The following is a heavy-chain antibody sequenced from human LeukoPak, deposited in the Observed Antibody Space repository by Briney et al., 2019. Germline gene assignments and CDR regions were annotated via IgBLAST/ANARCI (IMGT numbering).Heavy chain of an antibody. J-gene: IGHJ4*02. CDR1: GGSISSNNYF. D-gene: IGHD3-3*01. CDR3: QSRFLEWLLDY. CDR2: IYYSGST. Sequence: SETLSLTCTVSGGSISSNNYFWGWLRQPPGKGLEWIGSIYYSGSTYYNPSLKSRVTISVDTSKNQFSLKLNSVTAADTAMYYCQSRFLEWLLDYWGQGTLVTVSS. V-gene: IGHV4-39*01.